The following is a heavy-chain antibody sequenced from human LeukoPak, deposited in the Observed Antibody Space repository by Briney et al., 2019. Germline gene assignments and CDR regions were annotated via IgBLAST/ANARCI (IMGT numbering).Heavy chain of an antibody. V-gene: IGHV3-23*01. CDR2: ISGSGGST. Sequence: GGSLRLSCAVSGLTFSSYAMSWVRQAPGKGLEWVSAISGSGGSTYYADSVKGRFTISRDNSKNTLYLQMNSLRAEDTAVYYCAKGPAVIGGIYFCGQGALVTVSS. D-gene: IGHD2-2*01. CDR3: AKGPAVIGGIYF. J-gene: IGHJ4*02. CDR1: GLTFSSYA.